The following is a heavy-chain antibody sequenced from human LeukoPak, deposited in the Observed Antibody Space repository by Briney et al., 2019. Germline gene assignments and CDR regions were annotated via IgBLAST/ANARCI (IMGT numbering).Heavy chain of an antibody. CDR2: IKQEDGGEK. J-gene: IGHJ4*02. V-gene: IGHV3-7*05. CDR1: GFTFSSYW. D-gene: IGHD1-26*01. Sequence: GGSLRLSCAASGFTFSSYWMSWVRQAPAKGLQWVANIKQEDGGEKYYVVSVKGRFTISRDNAKNSLYLQMNSLRAEDTAVYYCARVRGRYGGACDNRGQGTLVTVSS. CDR3: ARVRGRYGGACDN.